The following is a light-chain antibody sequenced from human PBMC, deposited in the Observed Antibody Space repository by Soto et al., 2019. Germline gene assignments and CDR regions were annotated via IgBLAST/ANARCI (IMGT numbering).Light chain of an antibody. CDR1: QSISSD. V-gene: IGKV3-15*01. CDR3: QQYKNWSPLT. J-gene: IGKJ5*01. CDR2: GAS. Sequence: EIVMTQSPATLSVSPGERATLSCRASQSISSDVAWYQQKPGQAPRLLIYGASTTATGIPARFSGSGSGTECKITIRSLKFDVYEVYYFQQYKNWSPLTFAQVPRLEIK.